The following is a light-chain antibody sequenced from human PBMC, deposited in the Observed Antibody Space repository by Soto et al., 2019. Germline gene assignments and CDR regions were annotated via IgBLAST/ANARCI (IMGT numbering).Light chain of an antibody. CDR1: QSISSW. Sequence: DIQMTQSPSTLSASVGDRVTITCRASQSISSWLAWYQQKPGKAPNLLIYKASSLESGVPSRFSGSGSGTEFTLTISSLQPDDFATYYCQQYNTYSTCGQGTKV. CDR3: QQYNTYST. V-gene: IGKV1-5*03. CDR2: KAS. J-gene: IGKJ1*01.